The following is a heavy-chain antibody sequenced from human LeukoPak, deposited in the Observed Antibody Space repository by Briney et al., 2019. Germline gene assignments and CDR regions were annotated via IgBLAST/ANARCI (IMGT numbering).Heavy chain of an antibody. CDR2: IYNSGTT. CDR3: ARGNRHFDF. Sequence: SETLSLTCTVSGDSISILYGSWIRQPPGKGLEWVGFIYNSGTTNYNPSLKSRVIISVDTSKNQFCLKLNAVTAADTAVNYCARGNRHFDFWGQGTLVTVSS. J-gene: IGHJ4*02. D-gene: IGHD1-14*01. CDR1: GDSISILY. V-gene: IGHV4-59*11.